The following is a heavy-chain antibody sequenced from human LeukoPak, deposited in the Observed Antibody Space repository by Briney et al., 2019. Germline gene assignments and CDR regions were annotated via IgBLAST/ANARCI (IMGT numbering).Heavy chain of an antibody. D-gene: IGHD3-10*01. CDR3: ARDRFWNYYGSGSFGYYFDY. Sequence: GGSLRLSCAASGFTFSRYAIHWVRPAPGKGLEWVAVISYDGNNKYYAHSLKGRFTISRDNSKNTLYLQMNSLRAEATAVYYCARDRFWNYYGSGSFGYYFDYWGQGTLVIVSS. CDR1: GFTFSRYA. J-gene: IGHJ4*02. V-gene: IGHV3-30-3*01. CDR2: ISYDGNNK.